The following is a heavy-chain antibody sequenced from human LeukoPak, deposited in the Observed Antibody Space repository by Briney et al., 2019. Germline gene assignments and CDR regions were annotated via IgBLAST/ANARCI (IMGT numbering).Heavy chain of an antibody. CDR1: GGTFSSYA. V-gene: IGHV1-69*13. Sequence: SVKVSCKASGGTFSSYAISWVRQAPGQGPEWMGGIIPIFGTANYAQKFQGRVTITADESTSTAYMELSSLRSEDTAVYYCARAKSGYLYYFDYWGQGTLVTVSS. CDR3: ARAKSGYLYYFDY. CDR2: IIPIFGTA. D-gene: IGHD5-12*01. J-gene: IGHJ4*02.